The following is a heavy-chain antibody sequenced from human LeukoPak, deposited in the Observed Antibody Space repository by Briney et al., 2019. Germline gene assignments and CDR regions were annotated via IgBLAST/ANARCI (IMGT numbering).Heavy chain of an antibody. D-gene: IGHD1-26*01. CDR2: IIPIFGTA. CDR1: GGTFSSYA. J-gene: IGHJ6*02. V-gene: IGHV1-69*01. Sequence: SVKVSCKASGGTFSSYAISWVRQAPGQGLEWMGGIIPIFGTANYAQKFQGRVTITADESTSTAYMELSSLRSDDTAVYYCARLSGSYGRYYYYYYGMDVWGQGTTVTVSS. CDR3: ARLSGSYGRYYYYYYGMDV.